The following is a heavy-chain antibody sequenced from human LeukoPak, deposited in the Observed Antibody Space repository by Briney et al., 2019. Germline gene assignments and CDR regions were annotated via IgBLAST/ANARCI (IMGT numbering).Heavy chain of an antibody. CDR3: ARDIVVVPAAIHYYYGMDV. J-gene: IGHJ6*02. Sequence: GGSLRLSCAASGFTFSSYWMSWVRQAPGKGLEWVADIKQDGSEKYYVDSVKGRFTISRDNAKNSLYLQMNSLRAEDTAVYYCARDIVVVPAAIHYYYGMDVWGQGTTVTVSS. CDR1: GFTFSSYW. V-gene: IGHV3-7*03. D-gene: IGHD2-2*02. CDR2: IKQDGSEK.